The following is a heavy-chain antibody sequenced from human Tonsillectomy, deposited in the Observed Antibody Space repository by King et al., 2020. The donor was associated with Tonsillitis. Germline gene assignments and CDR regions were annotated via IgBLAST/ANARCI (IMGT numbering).Heavy chain of an antibody. CDR3: AKYEGHPLGQYCFDY. D-gene: IGHD1-26*01. Sequence: VQLVESGGGLVQPGDSLRLSCAASGFTFRDYAMGWVRQAPGKGLEWVSLISKSADGTLYADSVKGRFTISRDNSKNTLFLQMNSLRPEDTALYYCAKYEGHPLGQYCFDYWGQGTLVTVSS. V-gene: IGHV3-23*04. CDR1: GFTFRDYA. CDR2: ISKSADGT. J-gene: IGHJ4*02.